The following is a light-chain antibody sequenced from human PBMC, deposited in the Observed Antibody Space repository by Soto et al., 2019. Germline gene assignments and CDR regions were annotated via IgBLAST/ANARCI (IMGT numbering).Light chain of an antibody. Sequence: EIVLTQSPGTLSLSPGERATLSCRASQSVSSNYFAWYQQKPGQAPRLLIYGASNRATGIPDRFCGSGSGTDFTLTVSRLEPEDFAVYYCQQYGGSATFGQGTKVEIK. CDR3: QQYGGSAT. CDR1: QSVSSNY. V-gene: IGKV3-20*01. CDR2: GAS. J-gene: IGKJ1*01.